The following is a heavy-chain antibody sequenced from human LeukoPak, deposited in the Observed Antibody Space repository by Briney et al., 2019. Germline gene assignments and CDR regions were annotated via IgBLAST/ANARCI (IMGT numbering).Heavy chain of an antibody. Sequence: GGSLRLSCAASGFTFSDYWMHWVRQAPGKGLVWVSLINTDMSRTIYTDSVKGRFTISRDNAKNTLYLQMNSLRAEDTAVYYCARDLSHCSGGSCYSAHFDYWGLGTLVTVSS. CDR1: GFTFSDYW. CDR3: ARDLSHCSGGSCYSAHFDY. J-gene: IGHJ4*02. V-gene: IGHV3-74*01. CDR2: INTDMSRT. D-gene: IGHD2-15*01.